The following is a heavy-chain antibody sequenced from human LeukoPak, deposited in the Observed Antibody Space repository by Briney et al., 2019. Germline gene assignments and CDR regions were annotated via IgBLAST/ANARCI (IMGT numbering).Heavy chain of an antibody. V-gene: IGHV4-39*01. CDR3: AGRLRGENWFDP. J-gene: IGHJ5*02. CDR1: GGSMSSSSYY. Sequence: SETLSLTCTVSGGSMSSSSYYWGWIRQPPGKGLEWIGSIYYSGSTYYNPSLNSRVTISADTSKNQFSLNLRSVTAADTAMYYCAGRLRGENWFDPWGQGTLVTVSS. D-gene: IGHD3-16*01. CDR2: IYYSGST.